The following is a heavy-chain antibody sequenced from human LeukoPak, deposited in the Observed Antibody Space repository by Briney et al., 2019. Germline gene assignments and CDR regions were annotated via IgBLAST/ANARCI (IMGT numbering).Heavy chain of an antibody. J-gene: IGHJ4*02. CDR3: VRESWGAYDVSAFYRFFDY. CDR2: IHFSGSV. CDR1: GGSISGYY. Sequence: PSETLSLTCSVFGGSISGYYWSWIRQPPGEGLEWIGYIHFSGSVKYNPSLKSRLTMSVDTSKNQISLRLDSVTAADTAVYYCVRESWGAYDVSAFYRFFDYWGQGRLVAVSS. V-gene: IGHV4-59*01. D-gene: IGHD3-22*01.